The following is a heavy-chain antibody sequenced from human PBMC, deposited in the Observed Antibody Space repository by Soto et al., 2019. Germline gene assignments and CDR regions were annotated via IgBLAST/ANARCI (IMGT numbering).Heavy chain of an antibody. V-gene: IGHV1-69*02. J-gene: IGHJ5*02. CDR2: IIPILGIA. D-gene: IGHD3-10*01. CDR1: GGTFSSYT. Sequence: QVQLVQSGAEVKKPGSSVKVSCKASGGTFSSYTISWVRQAPGQGLEWMGRIIPILGIANYAQKFQGRVTITADKSTSTAYMELSSLRSEDTAVYYCASYGSGSLGRFAPWGQGTLVTGSS. CDR3: ASYGSGSLGRFAP.